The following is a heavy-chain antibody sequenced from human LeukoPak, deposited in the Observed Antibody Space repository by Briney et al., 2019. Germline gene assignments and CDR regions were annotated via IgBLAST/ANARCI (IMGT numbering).Heavy chain of an antibody. D-gene: IGHD3-22*01. CDR2: IKSRTDGGKT. V-gene: IGHV3-15*01. J-gene: IGHJ4*02. CDR1: GGSFSNAW. CDR3: TTVRDYDSTGVDY. Sequence: GGSLRLSCAASGGSFSNAWMSWVRQAPGKGLEWVGRIKSRTDGGKTPHAAPVKSRFPISRDDSKNALDLQLHSRETEDIAVYYCTTVRDYDSTGVDYWGQGTLVTVSS.